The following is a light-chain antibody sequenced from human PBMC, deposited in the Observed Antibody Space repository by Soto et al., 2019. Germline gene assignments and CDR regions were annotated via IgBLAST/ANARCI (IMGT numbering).Light chain of an antibody. CDR1: STDVGSYNL. CDR3: CSYAGSRTWV. V-gene: IGLV2-23*01. J-gene: IGLJ3*02. Sequence: QSALTQPASVSGSPGQSITISCTGTSTDVGSYNLVSWYQHHPGKAPKLMIYEDIKRPSGVSNRFSASKSGNTASLTISGLQAEDEADYYCCSYAGSRTWVFGGGTKLTVL. CDR2: EDI.